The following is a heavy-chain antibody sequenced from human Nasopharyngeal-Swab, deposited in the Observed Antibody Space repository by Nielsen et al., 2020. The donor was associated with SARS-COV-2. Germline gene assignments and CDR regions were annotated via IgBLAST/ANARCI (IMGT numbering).Heavy chain of an antibody. CDR2: ISYDGSNK. CDR3: AKDAAMVRATYHYYMDV. D-gene: IGHD3-10*01. V-gene: IGHV3-30*18. J-gene: IGHJ6*03. Sequence: WIRQPPGKGLEWVAVISYDGSNKYYADSVKGRFTISRDNSKNTLYLQMNSLRAEDTAVYYCAKDAAMVRATYHYYMDVWGKGTTVTVSS.